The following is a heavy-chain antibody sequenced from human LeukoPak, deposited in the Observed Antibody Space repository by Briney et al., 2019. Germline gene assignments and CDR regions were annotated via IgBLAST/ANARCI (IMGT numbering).Heavy chain of an antibody. CDR3: ARARRLGRLDY. Sequence: PSETLSLTCAVYGGSFSGYYWSWIRQPPGKELEWIGEINHSGSTNYNPSLKSRVTISVDTSKNQFSLKLSSVTAADTAVYYCARARRLGRLDYWGQGTLVTVSS. V-gene: IGHV4-34*01. D-gene: IGHD2-21*01. CDR1: GGSFSGYY. J-gene: IGHJ4*02. CDR2: INHSGST.